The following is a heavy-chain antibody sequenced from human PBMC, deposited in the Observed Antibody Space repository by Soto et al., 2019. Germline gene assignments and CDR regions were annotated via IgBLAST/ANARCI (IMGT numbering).Heavy chain of an antibody. J-gene: IGHJ6*02. CDR1: GFTFSDHY. CDR2: TRNKAYTYTT. V-gene: IGHV3-72*01. D-gene: IGHD3-3*01. Sequence: EVQLVESGGGLVQPGGSLRLSCAASGFTFSDHYMDWVRQAPGKGLEWVGRTRNKAYTYTTEYAAFVKGRFTISRDDSKNSLTLQMTSLKTEDTAVYYCRTSFCSGYRYGMDVWGQGTTVTVSS. CDR3: RTSFCSGYRYGMDV.